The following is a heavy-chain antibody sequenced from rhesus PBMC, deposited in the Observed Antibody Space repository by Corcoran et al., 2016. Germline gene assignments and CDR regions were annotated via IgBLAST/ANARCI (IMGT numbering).Heavy chain of an antibody. CDR1: GASISSYW. Sequence: QVQLQESGPGLVKPSETLSLTCAVSGASISSYWWSWIRQPPGTGREGLGERKGNIVSNYPNPSLKVAVTSLKDASKNQCSMKLSSVTAADTAVYYCAKGRGEDDYGDYYYYGLDSWGQGVVVTVSS. CDR2: RKGNIVSN. D-gene: IGHD3-9*01. V-gene: IGHV4-80*01. J-gene: IGHJ6*01. CDR3: AKGRGEDDYGDYYYYGLDS.